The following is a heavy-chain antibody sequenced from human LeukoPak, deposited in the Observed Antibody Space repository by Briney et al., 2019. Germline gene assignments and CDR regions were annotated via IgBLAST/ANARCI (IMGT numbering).Heavy chain of an antibody. CDR3: ARALLENWFDP. V-gene: IGHV4-61*05. CDR1: GGSISSSTYF. CDR2: IYDSGST. D-gene: IGHD2-21*01. J-gene: IGHJ5*02. Sequence: SETLSLTCTVSGGSISSSTYFWGWIRQPPGKGLEWIGYIYDSGSTNYNPSLKSRVTISVDTSKNQFSLKLSSVTAADTAVYYCARALLENWFDPWGQGTLVTVSS.